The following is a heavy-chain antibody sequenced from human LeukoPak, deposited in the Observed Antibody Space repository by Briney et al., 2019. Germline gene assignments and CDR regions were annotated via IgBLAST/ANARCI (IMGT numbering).Heavy chain of an antibody. CDR3: ATLYSSSSFDY. V-gene: IGHV4-38-2*02. CDR1: GYSISSSYY. D-gene: IGHD6-13*01. J-gene: IGHJ4*02. Sequence: KSSETLSLTCTVSGYSISSSYYWGWIRQPPGKGLEWIGSIYYSGSTYYNPSLKSRVTISVDTSKNQFSLKLSSVTAADTAVYYCATLYSSSSFDYWGQGTLVTVSS. CDR2: IYYSGST.